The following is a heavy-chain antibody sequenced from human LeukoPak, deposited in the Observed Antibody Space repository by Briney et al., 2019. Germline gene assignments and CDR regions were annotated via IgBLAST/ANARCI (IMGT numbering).Heavy chain of an antibody. Sequence: SETLSLTCTVSGVSISSYYWSWIRQPPGKGLEWIGHISYSGSTKYNPSLKSRVTISVDTSKNQFSLKLSSVTAADTAVYYCARGKRGYSSSWYDYWGQGTLVTVSS. J-gene: IGHJ4*02. CDR1: GVSISSYY. CDR2: ISYSGST. CDR3: ARGKRGYSSSWYDY. D-gene: IGHD6-13*01. V-gene: IGHV4-59*01.